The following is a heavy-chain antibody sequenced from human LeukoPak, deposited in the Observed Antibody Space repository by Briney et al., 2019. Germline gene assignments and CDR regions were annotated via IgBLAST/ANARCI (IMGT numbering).Heavy chain of an antibody. Sequence: ASVKVSCKASGYTFTSYDINWVRQAPGQGPEWMGWMNPNSGNTGCAQRFQGRVTMTRNTSISTAYMELSSLRSEDTAVYYCARGLSPGDLDYWGQGTLVTVSS. CDR3: ARGLSPGDLDY. CDR1: GYTFTSYD. D-gene: IGHD4-17*01. CDR2: MNPNSGNT. J-gene: IGHJ4*02. V-gene: IGHV1-8*01.